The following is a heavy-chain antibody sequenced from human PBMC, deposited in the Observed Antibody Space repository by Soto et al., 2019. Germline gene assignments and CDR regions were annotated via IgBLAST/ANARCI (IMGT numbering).Heavy chain of an antibody. J-gene: IGHJ4*02. Sequence: QITLKESGPTLVKPTQTLTLTCTFAVFSLSTSGVGVGCIRQPPRKALEGLAIIYWDDDKRYSPSLKSRLTLTQDTPKHQVVLTMTNMDPVDTATYYCAHRRRGRYFDDWGQGTLVTASS. CDR1: VFSLSTSGVG. CDR2: IYWDDDK. CDR3: AHRRRGRYFDD. D-gene: IGHD3-16*01. V-gene: IGHV2-5*02.